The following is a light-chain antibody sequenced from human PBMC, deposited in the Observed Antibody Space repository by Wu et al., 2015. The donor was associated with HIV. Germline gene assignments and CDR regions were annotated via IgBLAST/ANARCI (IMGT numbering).Light chain of an antibody. CDR2: GAS. J-gene: IGKJ1*01. V-gene: IGKV3-20*01. Sequence: EIVLTQSPGTLSLSPGERAILSCRASQIVIDNYLAWYQQKPGQAPKLLIYGASNRATGIPKRFSGSGSGTDFTLTITRLDPEDSAVYYCQHYGTSRTFGQGTKVEI. CDR3: QHYGTSRT. CDR1: QIVIDNY.